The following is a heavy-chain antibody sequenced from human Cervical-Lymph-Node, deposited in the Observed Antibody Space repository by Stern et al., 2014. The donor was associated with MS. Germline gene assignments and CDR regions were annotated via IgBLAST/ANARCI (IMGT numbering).Heavy chain of an antibody. D-gene: IGHD5-12*01. CDR2: IKPTGDTT. CDR3: ARDGSHWDFDL. J-gene: IGHJ2*01. Sequence: QVQLVQSGAELKKPGASVKVSCKASGDTSRNSYIHWVRQAPGQGLEWIGVIKPTGDTTMHAKAFPDRVTITRDTSPPPLSHELISLRSDDTAVYYCARDGSHWDFDLWGRGTLVTVSS. V-gene: IGHV1-46*01. CDR1: GDTSRNSY.